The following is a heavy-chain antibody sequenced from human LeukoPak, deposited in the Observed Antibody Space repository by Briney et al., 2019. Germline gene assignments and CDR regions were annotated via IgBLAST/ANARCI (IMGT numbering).Heavy chain of an antibody. CDR3: AREATTDAFDI. D-gene: IGHD4-11*01. CDR2: INPKSGGT. V-gene: IGHV1-2*02. Sequence: ASVKVSCKASGYTFTGYYMHWVGQAPGQGLEWMGWINPKSGGTNFAQQFQGRVTMTRDTSINTAYMELSRLRSDDTAVYYCAREATTDAFDIWGQGTMVTVSS. CDR1: GYTFTGYY. J-gene: IGHJ3*02.